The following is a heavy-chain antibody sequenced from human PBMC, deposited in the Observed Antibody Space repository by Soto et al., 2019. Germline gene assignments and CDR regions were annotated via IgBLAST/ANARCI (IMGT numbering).Heavy chain of an antibody. CDR1: GYSFTSYW. CDR2: IDPSDSYT. CDR3: AIHVSDCSGGSCYSVAVKYYYYGMDF. J-gene: IGHJ6*02. V-gene: IGHV5-10-1*01. Sequence: PGESLKISCKGSGYSFTSYWISWVRQMPGKGLEWMGRIDPSDSYTNYSPSFQGHVTISADKSISTAYLQWSSLKASDTAMYYFAIHVSDCSGGSCYSVAVKYYYYGMDFWGQGTTVTVSS. D-gene: IGHD2-15*01.